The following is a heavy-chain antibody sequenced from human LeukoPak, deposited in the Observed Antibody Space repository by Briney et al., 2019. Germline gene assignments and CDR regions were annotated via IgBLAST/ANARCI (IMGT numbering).Heavy chain of an antibody. CDR2: IYTSGST. V-gene: IGHV4-4*07. CDR1: GGSISSYY. D-gene: IGHD1-26*01. J-gene: IGHJ3*02. CDR3: ARDRVGATRGAFDI. Sequence: SETLSLTCTVSGGSISSYYWSWIRQSAGKGLEWIGRIYTSGSTNYNPSLKSRVTMSVDTSKNQFSLKLSSVTAADTAVYYCARDRVGATRGAFDIGGQGTMVTVSS.